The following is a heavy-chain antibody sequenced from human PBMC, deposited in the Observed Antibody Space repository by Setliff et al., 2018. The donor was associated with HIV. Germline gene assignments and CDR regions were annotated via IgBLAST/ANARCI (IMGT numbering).Heavy chain of an antibody. V-gene: IGHV4-61*02. D-gene: IGHD6-13*01. J-gene: IGHJ6*03. Sequence: SETLSLTCTVSGGSISRGSYYWSWIRQPAGKGLEWIGRIYTSGSIHYNPSLKSRVSMSVDTSKNQFSLRLSSVTAADTAVFYCARASTGYSSIWYRNGLTYYNYMDVWGRGTKVTVSS. CDR1: GGSISRGSYY. CDR2: IYTSGSI. CDR3: ARASTGYSSIWYRNGLTYYNYMDV.